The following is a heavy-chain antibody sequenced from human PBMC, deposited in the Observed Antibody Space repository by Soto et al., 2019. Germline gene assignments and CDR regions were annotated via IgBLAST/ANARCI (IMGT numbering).Heavy chain of an antibody. Sequence: EVQLVESGGGLVQPGRSLRLSCVASGFTFEDYAMHWVRQAPGKGLEWVSGISWNSGSIAYGDSVKGRVTISRDNPQNSPLQQSSNQRVEDTALYYCAKTTVNYCSYGVYAWGQGTTVTVSS. CDR3: AKTTVNYCSYGVYA. CDR2: ISWNSGSI. V-gene: IGHV3-9*01. CDR1: GFTFEDYA. J-gene: IGHJ6*02. D-gene: IGHD4-4*01.